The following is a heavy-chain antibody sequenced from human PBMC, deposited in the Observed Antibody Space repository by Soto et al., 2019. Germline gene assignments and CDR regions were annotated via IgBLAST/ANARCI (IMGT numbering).Heavy chain of an antibody. CDR1: GFTFSSYG. CDR3: ARAFAARLPMGAFDI. D-gene: IGHD6-6*01. J-gene: IGHJ3*02. V-gene: IGHV3-33*01. Sequence: QVQLVESGGGVVQPGRSLRLSCAASGFTFSSYGMHWVRQAPGKGLEWVAVIWYDGSNKYYADSVKGRFTISRDNSKNTVYLQMNSLRAEDTAVYYCARAFAARLPMGAFDIWGQGTMVTVSS. CDR2: IWYDGSNK.